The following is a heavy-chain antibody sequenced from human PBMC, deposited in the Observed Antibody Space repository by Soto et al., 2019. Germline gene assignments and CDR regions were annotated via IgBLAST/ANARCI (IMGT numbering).Heavy chain of an antibody. CDR1: GFTFSSYS. CDR2: ISSSSSYI. D-gene: IGHD5-18*01. J-gene: IGHJ6*02. Sequence: GGSLRLSCAASGFTFSSYSMNWVRQAPGKGLVWVSSISSSSSYIYYADSVKGRFTISRDNAKNSLYLQMNSLRAEDTAVYYCARDLRGYSYGVEGYYYGMDVWGQGTTVTVSS. CDR3: ARDLRGYSYGVEGYYYGMDV. V-gene: IGHV3-21*01.